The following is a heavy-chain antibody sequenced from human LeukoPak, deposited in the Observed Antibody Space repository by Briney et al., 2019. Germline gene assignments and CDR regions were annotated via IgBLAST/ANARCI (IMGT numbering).Heavy chain of an antibody. D-gene: IGHD2-2*01. CDR2: INPNSGGT. V-gene: IGHV1-2*02. Sequence: GASVKVSCKASVCTFTDYYMHWVRQAPGQGLEWMGWINPNSGGTNFAQRFQDRVTISRDTSISTAYMELSSLRSDDTAVYYCASKGAGYCTSTSCQCAFDFWGQGTMVTVSS. J-gene: IGHJ3*01. CDR1: VCTFTDYY. CDR3: ASKGAGYCTSTSCQCAFDF.